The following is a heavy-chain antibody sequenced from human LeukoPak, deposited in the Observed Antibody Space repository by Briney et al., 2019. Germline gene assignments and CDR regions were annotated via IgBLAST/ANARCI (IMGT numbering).Heavy chain of an antibody. Sequence: GGSLRLSCVASGFTYSHNGMHWVRQAPGKGLEWVAFIQYDGNTIFYADSVKGRFTISRDNSKNTLYLQMNSLRTEDTAVYFCAKVGATAGTLRIEYFQHWGQGTLVTVSS. V-gene: IGHV3-30*02. D-gene: IGHD6-13*01. CDR2: IQYDGNTI. CDR3: AKVGATAGTLRIEYFQH. J-gene: IGHJ1*01. CDR1: GFTYSHNG.